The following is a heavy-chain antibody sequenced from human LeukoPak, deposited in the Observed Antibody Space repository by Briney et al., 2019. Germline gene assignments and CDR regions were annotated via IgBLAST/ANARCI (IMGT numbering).Heavy chain of an antibody. V-gene: IGHV4-59*01. CDR2: IYYSGST. CDR1: GGSISSYY. J-gene: IGHJ6*03. Sequence: SETLSLTCTVSGGSISSYYWGWIRQPPGKGLEWIGYIYYSGSTNYNPSLKSRVTISVDTSKNQFSLKLSSVTAADTAVYYCARVGSGYYYYYYMDVWGKGTTVTVSS. D-gene: IGHD1-26*01. CDR3: ARVGSGYYYYYYMDV.